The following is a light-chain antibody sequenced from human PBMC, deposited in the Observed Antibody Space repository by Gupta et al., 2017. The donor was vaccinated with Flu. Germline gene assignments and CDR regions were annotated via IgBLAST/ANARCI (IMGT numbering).Light chain of an antibody. CDR2: GTS. V-gene: IGKV3-20*01. J-gene: IGKJ2*01. CDR3: HHYGTSPYT. CDR1: ESVDRNH. Sequence: EGVTLSCRASESVDRNHLAWYQQKPGQAPRLLMYGTSNRAPGVPDRFSGGGSGTDFTLTINRLEPEDFALFYCHHYGTSPYTFGQGTKLEIK.